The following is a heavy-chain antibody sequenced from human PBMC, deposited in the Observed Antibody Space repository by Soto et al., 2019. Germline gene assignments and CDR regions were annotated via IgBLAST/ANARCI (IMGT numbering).Heavy chain of an antibody. Sequence: SETLSLTWTVSGGSISNSDYFWAWMRQPPGKGLEWVGTISHTGSPRYNPSLRSRVTISVDTSKNQFSLRLPSVTAADTAVFYCASQLESTTYFDYWGRGTLVTVSS. D-gene: IGHD1-1*01. CDR2: ISHTGSP. CDR1: GGSISNSDYF. CDR3: ASQLESTTYFDY. J-gene: IGHJ4*02. V-gene: IGHV4-39*01.